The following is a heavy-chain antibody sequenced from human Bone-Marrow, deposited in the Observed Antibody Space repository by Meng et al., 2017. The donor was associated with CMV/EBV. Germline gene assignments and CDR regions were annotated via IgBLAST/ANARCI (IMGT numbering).Heavy chain of an antibody. J-gene: IGHJ4*02. CDR1: GFTFSGSA. D-gene: IGHD5-12*01. CDR2: IRSKANSYAT. Sequence: GESLKISCAASGFTFSGSAMHWVRQSSGKGLEWVGRIRSKANSYATAYAASVKGRFTISRDDSKNTAYLQMNSLKTEDTAVYYCASAIVATGRDYWGQGTLVAASS. V-gene: IGHV3-73*01. CDR3: ASAIVATGRDY.